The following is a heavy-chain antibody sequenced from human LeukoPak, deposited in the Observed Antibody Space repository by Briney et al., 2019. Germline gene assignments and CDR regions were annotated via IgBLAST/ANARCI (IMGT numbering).Heavy chain of an antibody. V-gene: IGHV3-9*01. CDR3: AKDRGSVDAYYDFWSGQSYYYGMDV. CDR2: ISWNSGSI. CDR1: GFTFDDYA. D-gene: IGHD3-3*01. Sequence: GRSLRLSCAASGFTFDDYAMHWVRQAPGKGLEWVSGISWNSGSIGYADSVKGRFTISRDNAKNSLYLQMNSLRAEDTALYYCAKDRGSVDAYYDFWSGQSYYYGMDVWGQGTTVTVSS. J-gene: IGHJ6*02.